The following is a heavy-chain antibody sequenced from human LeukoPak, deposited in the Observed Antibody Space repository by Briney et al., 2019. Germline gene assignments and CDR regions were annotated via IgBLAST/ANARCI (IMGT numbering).Heavy chain of an antibody. D-gene: IGHD5-24*01. Sequence: GGSLRLSCAASAFTFSDYWMTWVRQAPGKGLERVANIKEEGSEKYYVDSVKGRFTISRDNAKNSLYLQMSSLRDGDTAVYYCTRDRGWQQFDYWGQGTLVTVSS. J-gene: IGHJ4*02. CDR3: TRDRGWQQFDY. V-gene: IGHV3-7*01. CDR1: AFTFSDYW. CDR2: IKEEGSEK.